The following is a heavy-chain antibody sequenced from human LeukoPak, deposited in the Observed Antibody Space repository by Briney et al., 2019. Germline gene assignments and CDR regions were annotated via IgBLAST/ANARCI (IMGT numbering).Heavy chain of an antibody. J-gene: IGHJ4*02. Sequence: GGSLRLSCEASGFTFNNYAMSWVRQAPGKGPDWVSTITNSGGATYYADSVKGRFTISRDNSQKTLYLEMNSLGAEDTAVYYCVKYSRYFDYWGQGTLVTVSS. CDR3: VKYSRYFDY. CDR2: ITNSGGAT. V-gene: IGHV3-23*01. D-gene: IGHD2-15*01. CDR1: GFTFNNYA.